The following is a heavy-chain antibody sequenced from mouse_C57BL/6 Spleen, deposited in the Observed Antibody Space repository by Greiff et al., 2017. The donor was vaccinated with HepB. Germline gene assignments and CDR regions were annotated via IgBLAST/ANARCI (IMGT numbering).Heavy chain of an antibody. V-gene: IGHV5-17*01. CDR1: GFTFSDYG. CDR3: ARTDYDDGYYFDY. J-gene: IGHJ2*01. Sequence: EVKLVESGGGLVKPGGSLKLSCAASGFTFSDYGMHWVRQAPEKGLEWVAYISSGSSTIYYADTVKGRFTISRDNAKNTLFLQMTSLRSEDTAMYYCARTDYDDGYYFDYWGQGTTLTVSS. D-gene: IGHD2-4*01. CDR2: ISSGSSTI.